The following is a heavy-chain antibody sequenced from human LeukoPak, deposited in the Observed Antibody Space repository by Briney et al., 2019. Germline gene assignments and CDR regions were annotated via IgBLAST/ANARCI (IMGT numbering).Heavy chain of an antibody. V-gene: IGHV1-69*01. CDR1: GGTFISYA. CDR3: AVLLSGGSSGHFDY. CDR2: IIPIFGTA. J-gene: IGHJ4*02. Sequence: ASVKVSCKASGGTFISYAISWVRQAPGQGLEWMGGIIPIFGTANYAQKFQGRVTITADESTSTAYMELSSLRSEDTAVYYCAVLLSGGSSGHFDYWGQGTLVTVSS. D-gene: IGHD2-15*01.